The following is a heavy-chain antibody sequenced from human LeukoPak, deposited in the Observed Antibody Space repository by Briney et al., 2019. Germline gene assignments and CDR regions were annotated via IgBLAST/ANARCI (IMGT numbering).Heavy chain of an antibody. J-gene: IGHJ4*01. D-gene: IGHD2-15*01. CDR1: GSTFSNYG. CDR2: ISYGETEK. Sequence: GRSLRLSCEPPGSTFSNYGFHWVRQPPGKGLEWVAFISYGETEKQYADSVKGRFTISRDDSKNTLFLQMNSLTDEDTAIYYCAKVHGWGRQLGYYDYWGHGTRVTVSS. V-gene: IGHV3-33*06. CDR3: AKVHGWGRQLGYYDY.